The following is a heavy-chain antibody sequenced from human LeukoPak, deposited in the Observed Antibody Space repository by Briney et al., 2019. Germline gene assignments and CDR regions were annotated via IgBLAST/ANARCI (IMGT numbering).Heavy chain of an antibody. V-gene: IGHV4-34*01. CDR3: ARRRWGYSSSWYY. J-gene: IGHJ4*02. Sequence: SERLSLTCVVYGGSFSGYYRSWIRQPPGKGLEWIGEINHSGSTNYNPSLKSGVTISVDTSKNQFSLKLSSVTAADTAVYYCARRRWGYSSSWYYWGQGTLVAVAS. CDR1: GGSFSGYY. CDR2: INHSGST. D-gene: IGHD6-13*01.